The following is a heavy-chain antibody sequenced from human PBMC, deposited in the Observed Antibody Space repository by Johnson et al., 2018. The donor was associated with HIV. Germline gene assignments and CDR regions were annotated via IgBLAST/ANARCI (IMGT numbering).Heavy chain of an antibody. J-gene: IGHJ3*01. D-gene: IGHD2-15*01. CDR2: ISYDGSNK. Sequence: QVQLVESGGGVVQPGRSLRLSCAASGFTFSSYAMHWVRQAPGKGLEWVAVISYDGSNKYYADSVKGRFTISRDNAKNSLYLQMNSLRAEDTAVYYCARVGVVGVPNAFDVSGQGTLVTVSS. CDR1: GFTFSSYA. V-gene: IGHV3-30-3*01. CDR3: ARVGVVGVPNAFDV.